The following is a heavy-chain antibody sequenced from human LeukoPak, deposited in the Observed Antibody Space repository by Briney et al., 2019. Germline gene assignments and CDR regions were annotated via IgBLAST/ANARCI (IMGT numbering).Heavy chain of an antibody. V-gene: IGHV1-18*01. CDR1: GYTFTSYG. D-gene: IGHD2-15*01. CDR3: ARDKRYCSGGSCYSTISWFDP. CDR2: ISAYNGNT. Sequence: ASVKVSCKASGYTFTSYGISWVRQAPGQGLEWMGWISAYNGNTNYAQKLQGRVTMTTDTSTSTAYMELRSLRSDDTAVYYCARDKRYCSGGSCYSTISWFDPWGQGTLVTVSS. J-gene: IGHJ5*02.